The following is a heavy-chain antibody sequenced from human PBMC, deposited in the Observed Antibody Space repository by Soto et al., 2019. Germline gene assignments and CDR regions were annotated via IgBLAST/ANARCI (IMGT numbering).Heavy chain of an antibody. CDR1: GGSISPYY. D-gene: IGHD7-27*01. V-gene: IGHV4-4*09. J-gene: IGHJ4*02. CDR3: ARGPSGDKVHY. Sequence: SETLSLTCTVSGGSISPYYWSWIRQPPGEGLEWIGHIFDSGTTYTNPSLRSQVAISLDTSKNHFSLTLSSVTAADTAVYYCARGPSGDKVHYWGQGALVTVS. CDR2: IFDSGTT.